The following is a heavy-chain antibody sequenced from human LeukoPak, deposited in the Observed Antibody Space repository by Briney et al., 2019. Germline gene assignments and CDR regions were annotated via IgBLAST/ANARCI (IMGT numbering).Heavy chain of an antibody. J-gene: IGHJ3*02. CDR3: ARVLSGYGLWAFDI. V-gene: IGHV3-33*01. CDR2: IWYDGSNK. Sequence: PGRSLRLSCAASGFTFSSYGMHWLRQAPGKGLAWVAVIWYDGSNKYYADSVKGRFTISRDNSKNTLYLQMNSLRAEDTAVYYCARVLSGYGLWAFDIWGQGTMVTVSS. CDR1: GFTFSSYG. D-gene: IGHD5-12*01.